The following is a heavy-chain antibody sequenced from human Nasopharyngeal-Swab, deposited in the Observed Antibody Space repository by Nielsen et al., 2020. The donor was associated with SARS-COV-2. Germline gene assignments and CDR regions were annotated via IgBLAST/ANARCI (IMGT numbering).Heavy chain of an antibody. J-gene: IGHJ3*02. CDR1: GYTFTDYY. D-gene: IGHD4-23*01. Sequence: ASVKVSCKASGYTFTDYYMHWVRQAPGQGLEWMGRINPNSGGTNYAQKFQGRVTMTRDTSISTAYMELSSLRSEDTAVYYCARDRWRDAFDIWGQGTMVTVSS. V-gene: IGHV1-2*06. CDR2: INPNSGGT. CDR3: ARDRWRDAFDI.